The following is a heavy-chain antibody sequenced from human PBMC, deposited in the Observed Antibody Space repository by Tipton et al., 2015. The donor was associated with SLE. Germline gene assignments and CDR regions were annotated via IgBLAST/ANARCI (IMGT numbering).Heavy chain of an antibody. CDR2: INPISGDT. V-gene: IGHV1-2*02. CDR1: GYTFTSYG. CDR3: AREGRFKSGWYEPADY. J-gene: IGHJ4*02. Sequence: QLVQSGAEVKKPGASVKVSCKASGYTFTSYGISWVRQAPGQGLEWMGWINPISGDTNYIQKFQGRVTLTRDTSISTAFMDLSSVSSDDTAVYYCAREGRFKSGWYEPADYWGQGTLVTVSS. D-gene: IGHD6-19*01.